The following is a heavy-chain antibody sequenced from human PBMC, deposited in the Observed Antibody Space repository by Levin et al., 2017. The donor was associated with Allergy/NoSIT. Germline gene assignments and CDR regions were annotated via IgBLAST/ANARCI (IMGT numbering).Heavy chain of an antibody. CDR2: INSDGSST. V-gene: IGHV3-74*01. CDR3: ARGLVYFGRHTYGMDV. J-gene: IGHJ6*02. CDR1: GFTFSTYW. Sequence: GGSLRLSCAASGFTFSTYWMYWVRQAPGKGLVWVSRINSDGSSTSYADSVKGRFTISRDNAKNTLYLQMSSLRAEDTAMYYCARGLVYFGRHTYGMDVWGQGTTVTVSS. D-gene: IGHD3-3*01.